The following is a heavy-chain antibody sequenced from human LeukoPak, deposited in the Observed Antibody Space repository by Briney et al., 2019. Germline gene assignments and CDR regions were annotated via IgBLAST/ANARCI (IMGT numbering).Heavy chain of an antibody. Sequence: PGGSLRLSCAASGYTLSSYAMSWVLQAPGKGLEWVSSISASGGSTNYADSVKGRFTISRENSKNTVYLQMNSLRAEDTAVYYCAKVMKGSERLTMVRGVIIKTAGLYYMDVWGEGTTVTVSS. CDR3: AKVMKGSERLTMVRGVIIKTAGLYYMDV. D-gene: IGHD3-10*01. CDR1: GYTLSSYA. J-gene: IGHJ6*03. CDR2: ISASGGST. V-gene: IGHV3-23*01.